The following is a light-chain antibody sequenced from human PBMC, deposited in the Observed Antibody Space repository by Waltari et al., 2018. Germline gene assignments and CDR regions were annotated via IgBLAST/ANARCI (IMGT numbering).Light chain of an antibody. Sequence: DIVMTQSPDSLAVSLGERATINCKSNQSVLYNSNNKNFLAWYQHKAGQPPKLLIYWASTRKSGVPDRFSGSGSGTDFTLTISTLQAEDVAVYYCQQYYSTPYTFGQGTKLEIK. CDR2: WAS. V-gene: IGKV4-1*01. J-gene: IGKJ2*01. CDR3: QQYYSTPYT. CDR1: QSVLYNSNNKNF.